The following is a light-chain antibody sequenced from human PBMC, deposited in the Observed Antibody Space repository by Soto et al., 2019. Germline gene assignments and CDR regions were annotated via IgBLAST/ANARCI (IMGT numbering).Light chain of an antibody. Sequence: EVVMTQSPATLSVSPGERATLSCRASQSVGSYVAWYQHKPGQAPRLLIYGASIRATAVPARFSGSGSGTEFTLTISSLQSEAFAVYFCQQYDNLPPWPFGLGTTVVVK. CDR2: GAS. CDR3: QQYDNLPPWP. J-gene: IGKJ1*01. CDR1: QSVGSY. V-gene: IGKV3-15*01.